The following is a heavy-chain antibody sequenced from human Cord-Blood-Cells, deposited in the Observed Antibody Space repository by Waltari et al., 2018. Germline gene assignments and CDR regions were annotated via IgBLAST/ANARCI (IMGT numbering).Heavy chain of an antibody. CDR1: GGSFSGYY. J-gene: IGHJ4*02. Sequence: QVQLQQWGAGLLKPSETLSLTCAVYGGSFSGYYWSWICQPPGKGLEWIGEINHSGSTNYNPSLKSRVTISVDTSKNQFSLKLSSVTAADTAVYYCARMVSVRGVIFDYWGQGTLVTVSS. CDR3: ARMVSVRGVIFDY. V-gene: IGHV4-34*01. D-gene: IGHD3-10*01. CDR2: INHSGST.